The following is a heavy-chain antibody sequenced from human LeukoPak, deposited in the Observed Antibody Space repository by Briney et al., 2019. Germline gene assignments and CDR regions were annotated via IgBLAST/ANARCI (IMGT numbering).Heavy chain of an antibody. CDR1: GFTFSTYA. V-gene: IGHV3-23*01. D-gene: IGHD5-18*01. CDR2: ISGSGGST. J-gene: IGHJ4*02. Sequence: PGGSLRLSCAASGFTFSTYAMTWVRQAPGKGLEWVSTISGSGGSTYHADSVRGRFTISRDNSKNTLYLQMDSLRAEDTAVYYCAGGSSFGDYWGQGTLVTVSS. CDR3: AGGSSFGDY.